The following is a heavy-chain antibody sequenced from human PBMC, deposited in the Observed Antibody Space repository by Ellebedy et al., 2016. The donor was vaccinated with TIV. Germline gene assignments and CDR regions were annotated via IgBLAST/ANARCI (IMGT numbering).Heavy chain of an antibody. D-gene: IGHD6-19*01. CDR1: GGSISSSSYY. J-gene: IGHJ4*02. CDR2: IYYSGST. V-gene: IGHV4-61*01. Sequence: SETLSLTCTVSGGSISSSSYYWSWIRQPPGKGLEWIGYIYYSGSTNYNPSLKSRVTISVDTSKNQFSLKLSSVTAADTAVYYCARDVWEVAGVPGYWGQGTLVTVSS. CDR3: ARDVWEVAGVPGY.